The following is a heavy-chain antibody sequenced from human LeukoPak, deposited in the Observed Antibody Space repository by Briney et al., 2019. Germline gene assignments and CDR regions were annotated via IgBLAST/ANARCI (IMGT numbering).Heavy chain of an antibody. J-gene: IGHJ4*02. CDR3: ARSGGGVWFGELNPFDY. Sequence: GRSLRLSCVASGFTFDHYAMHWVRQAPGKGLEWVSGISWNSGSIGYADSVKGRFTISRDNAKNSLYLQMNSLRAEDTALYWCARSGGGVWFGELNPFDYWGQGTLVTVSS. CDR2: ISWNSGSI. D-gene: IGHD3-10*01. V-gene: IGHV3-9*01. CDR1: GFTFDHYA.